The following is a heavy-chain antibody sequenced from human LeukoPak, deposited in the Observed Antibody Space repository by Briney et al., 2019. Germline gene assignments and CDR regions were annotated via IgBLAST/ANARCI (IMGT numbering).Heavy chain of an antibody. Sequence: SQTLSLTCTVSGGSISSGSYYWRWIRQPAGRGLEWIERIYTSGSTNYNPSLKSRVTISGDTSKNQFSLKLSSVTAADTAVYYCARDNQRDYYDTSGYYDYWGQGTLVTVSS. CDR1: GGSISSGSYY. D-gene: IGHD3-22*01. V-gene: IGHV4-61*02. CDR2: IYTSGST. CDR3: ARDNQRDYYDTSGYYDY. J-gene: IGHJ4*02.